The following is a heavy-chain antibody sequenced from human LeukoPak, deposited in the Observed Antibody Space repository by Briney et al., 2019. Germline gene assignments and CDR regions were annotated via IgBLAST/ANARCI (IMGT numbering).Heavy chain of an antibody. CDR2: ISGSGGST. Sequence: GGSLRLSCAASGFTFRSYAMSWVRQAPGKGLEWVSAISGSGGSTYYADSVKGRFTISRDNSKNTLYLQMNSLRAEDTAVYYCAKDLSYYDSSPRDYFDYWGQGTLVTVSS. D-gene: IGHD3-22*01. J-gene: IGHJ4*02. V-gene: IGHV3-23*01. CDR1: GFTFRSYA. CDR3: AKDLSYYDSSPRDYFDY.